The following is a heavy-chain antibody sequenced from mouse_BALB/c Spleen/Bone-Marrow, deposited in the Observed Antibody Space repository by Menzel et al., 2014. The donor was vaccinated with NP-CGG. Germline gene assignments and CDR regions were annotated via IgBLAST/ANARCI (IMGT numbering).Heavy chain of an antibody. V-gene: IGHV5-6-4*01. Sequence: EVMLVESGGGLVKPGGSLKLSCAASGFTFSSYTMSWVRQTPEKRLEWVATISSGGSYTNYPDSVKGQFTISRDNAKNTLYLQMSSRKSEDAAMYFCTRVSGHDSHYYAMDYWGQGTSVTVSS. CDR2: ISSGGSYT. CDR3: TRVSGHDSHYYAMDY. CDR1: GFTFSSYT. D-gene: IGHD3-3*01. J-gene: IGHJ4*01.